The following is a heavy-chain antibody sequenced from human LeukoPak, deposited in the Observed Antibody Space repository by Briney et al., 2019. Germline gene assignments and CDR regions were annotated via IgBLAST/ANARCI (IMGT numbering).Heavy chain of an antibody. J-gene: IGHJ5*02. CDR2: TYYRSTGYN. V-gene: IGHV6-1*01. Sequence: SQTLSLTFALSGDSVSSDSVTWNWVRQSPSRGLEWLGRTYYRSTGYNDSAVSVRGRITVNPDTFKAPFSLDLNSVTPEDPAVYYCARRLTQYDCFDPWGQGILVTVSS. CDR3: ARRLTQYDCFDP. D-gene: IGHD2-2*01. CDR1: GDSVSSDSVT.